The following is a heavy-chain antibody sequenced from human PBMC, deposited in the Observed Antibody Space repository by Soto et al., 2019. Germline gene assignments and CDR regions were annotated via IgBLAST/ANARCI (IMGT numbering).Heavy chain of an antibody. Sequence: DVQLLESGGGLVQPGGSLRLSCAASGFTFNTYPMSWVRQAPGKGLEWVSAITLSGGSTYFADSVKGRVTISRDNSKNTLYMHMSSLRAEGTAVYCCDRYCGGGTCYYDFDMWGLGTRVTVPS. CDR1: GFTFNTYP. D-gene: IGHD2-15*01. V-gene: IGHV3-23*01. CDR3: DRYCGGGTCYYDFDM. J-gene: IGHJ3*02. CDR2: ITLSGGST.